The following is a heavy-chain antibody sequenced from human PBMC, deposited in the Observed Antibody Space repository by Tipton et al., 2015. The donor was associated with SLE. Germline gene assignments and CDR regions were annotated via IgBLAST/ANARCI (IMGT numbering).Heavy chain of an antibody. J-gene: IGHJ6*03. D-gene: IGHD3-3*01. CDR3: ARDLLEWTYFYMDG. CDR1: GFSVSTNY. V-gene: IGHV3-66*02. CDR2: LYSGGGT. Sequence: SLRLSCAASGFSVSTNYMSWVRRAPGKGLEWVSVLYSGGGTYYADSVKGRFTISRDNSKNTLWLQMNSLRVEDTAVYYCARDLLEWTYFYMDGWGKGTTVTVSS.